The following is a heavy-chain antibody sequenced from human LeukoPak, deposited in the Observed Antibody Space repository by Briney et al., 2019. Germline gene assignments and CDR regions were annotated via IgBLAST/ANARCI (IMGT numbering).Heavy chain of an antibody. J-gene: IGHJ4*02. Sequence: SETLPLTCTVSGGSISSNNYYWGWSRQPPGKGLEWIGNFYYSESTYYNPSLKSRVTISVDTSKNQFSLKLSSVTAADTAVYYCAGFIYRGPVDYWGQGTLVTVSS. D-gene: IGHD3-10*01. CDR2: FYYSEST. CDR3: AGFIYRGPVDY. CDR1: GGSISSNNYY. V-gene: IGHV4-39*01.